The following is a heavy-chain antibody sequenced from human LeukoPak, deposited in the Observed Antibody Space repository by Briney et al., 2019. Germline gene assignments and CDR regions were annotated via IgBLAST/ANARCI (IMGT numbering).Heavy chain of an antibody. J-gene: IGHJ4*02. CDR3: ARASAYCGGDCYSQYFDY. CDR1: GYTFTSYY. CDR2: INPSGGST. V-gene: IGHV1-46*01. D-gene: IGHD2-21*02. Sequence: ASVKVSCKASGYTFTSYYMHWVRQAPGQGLEWMGIINPSGGSTSYAQKFQGRVTTARDTSTSTVYMELSSLRSEDTAVYYCARASAYCGGDCYSQYFDYWGQGTLVTVSS.